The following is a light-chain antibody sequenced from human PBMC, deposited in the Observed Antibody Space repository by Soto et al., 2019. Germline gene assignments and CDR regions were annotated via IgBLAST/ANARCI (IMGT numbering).Light chain of an antibody. CDR2: DVS. CDR3: SSYTSSSTLPDV. CDR1: SSDVGGYNY. V-gene: IGLV2-14*01. Sequence: QSALTQPASVSGSPGQSITISCTGTSSDVGGYNYVSWYQQHTGKAPKLMIYDVSNRPSGVSNRFSGSKSGNTASLTISGLQAEDEADYYCSSYTSSSTLPDVFGTGTKLTVL. J-gene: IGLJ1*01.